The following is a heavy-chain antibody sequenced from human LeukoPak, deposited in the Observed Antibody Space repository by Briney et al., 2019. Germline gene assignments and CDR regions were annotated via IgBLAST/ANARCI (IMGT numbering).Heavy chain of an antibody. D-gene: IGHD2-21*01. CDR2: IYYSGST. J-gene: IGHJ4*02. CDR1: GGSISSGGYY. CDR3: ARDVVPRYFDY. V-gene: IGHV4-31*03. Sequence: SQTLSLTCTVSGGSISSGGYYWSWIRQPPGKGLEWIGYIYYSGSTYYNPSLKSRVTISVDTSKNQFSLKRSSVTAADTAVYYCARDVVPRYFDYWGQGTLVTVSS.